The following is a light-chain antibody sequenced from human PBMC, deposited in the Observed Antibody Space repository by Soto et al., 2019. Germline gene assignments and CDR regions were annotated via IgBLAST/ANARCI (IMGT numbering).Light chain of an antibody. J-gene: IGKJ5*01. V-gene: IGKV3D-15*01. CDR3: QQYNYWPPII. Sequence: EIVMTQSPATLSVSPGERATLSCRASQSVSSNLAWYQQKPGQAPRLLIYGASTRATGIRARFSGSGCGTEFTLTISSLQSEDFAVYYCQQYNYWPPIIFGHGTRLEIK. CDR2: GAS. CDR1: QSVSSN.